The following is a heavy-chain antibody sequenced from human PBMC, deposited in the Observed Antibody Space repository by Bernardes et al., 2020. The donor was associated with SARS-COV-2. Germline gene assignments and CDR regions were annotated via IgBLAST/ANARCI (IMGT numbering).Heavy chain of an antibody. J-gene: IGHJ4*02. CDR1: GWTFSSFW. CDR2: INEDGTIT. D-gene: IGHD6-6*01. CDR3: ARDVVGKEDF. Sequence: GGSLSLSCAASGWTFSSFWMHWVRQVPGKGLVWVSRINEDGTITDYADSVKGRFTISRDNAKNTLFLQMNSLRAEDTAVYYCARDVVGKEDFWGQGTLVTVSS. V-gene: IGHV3-74*01.